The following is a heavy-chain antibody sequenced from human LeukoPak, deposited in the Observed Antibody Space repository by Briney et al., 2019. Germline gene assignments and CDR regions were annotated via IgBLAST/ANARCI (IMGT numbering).Heavy chain of an antibody. D-gene: IGHD5-18*01. CDR2: ISGSGGST. CDR1: GFTFSSYA. V-gene: IGHV3-23*01. CDR3: ARDRSGYTYGLDY. Sequence: GGSLRLSCAASGFTFSSYAMSWVRQAPGKGLEWVSAISGSGGSTYYADSVKGRFTISRDNSKNTLYLQMNSLRAEDTAVYYCARDRSGYTYGLDYWGQGTLVTVSS. J-gene: IGHJ4*02.